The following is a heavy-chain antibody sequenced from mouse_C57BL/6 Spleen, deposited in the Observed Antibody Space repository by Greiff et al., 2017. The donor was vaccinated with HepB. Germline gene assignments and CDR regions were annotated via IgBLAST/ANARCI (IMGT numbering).Heavy chain of an antibody. J-gene: IGHJ2*01. Sequence: EVQLRQSGPELVKPGASVKISCKASGYTFTDYYMNWVKQSHGKSLEWIGDINPNNGGTSYNQKFKGKATLTVDKSSSTAYMELRSLTSEDSAVYYCARGRDSYILFDYWGQGTTLTVSS. CDR2: INPNNGGT. CDR1: GYTFTDYY. D-gene: IGHD1-3*01. CDR3: ARGRDSYILFDY. V-gene: IGHV1-26*01.